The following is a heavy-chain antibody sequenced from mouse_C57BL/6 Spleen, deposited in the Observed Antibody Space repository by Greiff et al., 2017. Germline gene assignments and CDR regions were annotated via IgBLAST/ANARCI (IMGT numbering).Heavy chain of an antibody. CDR2: IWSDGST. Sequence: VQLKESGPGLVAPSQSLSITCTVSGFSLTSYGVHWVRQPPGKGLEWLVVIWSDGSTTYNSALKSRLSISKDNSKSQVFLKMNSLQTDDTAMYYCARQGTVVGGYAMDYWGQGTSVTVSS. V-gene: IGHV2-6-1*01. D-gene: IGHD1-1*01. J-gene: IGHJ4*01. CDR3: ARQGTVVGGYAMDY. CDR1: GFSLTSYG.